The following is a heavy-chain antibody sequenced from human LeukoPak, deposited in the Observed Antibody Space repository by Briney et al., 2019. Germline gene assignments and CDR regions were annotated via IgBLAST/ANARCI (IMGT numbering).Heavy chain of an antibody. CDR1: GFTFSSYA. CDR2: ISGSGGST. D-gene: IGHD3-3*01. CDR3: AKVHYYNFWSGYHEEYYFDY. J-gene: IGHJ4*02. V-gene: IGHV3-23*01. Sequence: PGGSLRLSCAASGFTFSSYAMSWVRQAPGKGLEWVSAISGSGGSTYYADCVKGRFTISRDNSKNTLYLQMNSLRAEDTAVYYCAKVHYYNFWSGYHEEYYFDYWGQGTLVTVSS.